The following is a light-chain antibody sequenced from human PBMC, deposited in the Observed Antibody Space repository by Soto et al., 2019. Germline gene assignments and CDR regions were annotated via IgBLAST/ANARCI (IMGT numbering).Light chain of an antibody. Sequence: IVLAQSPGTLSSSPGEISTLSGRSSQSVSSSLAWYQQRPGQAPRLLIYDTSTRAAGIAARFSGSGSGTEFTLTISSLQSEDSAVYYCQQYVHWPPGAFGQGTKVDI. V-gene: IGKV3-15*01. CDR2: DTS. J-gene: IGKJ1*01. CDR1: QSVSSS. CDR3: QQYVHWPPGA.